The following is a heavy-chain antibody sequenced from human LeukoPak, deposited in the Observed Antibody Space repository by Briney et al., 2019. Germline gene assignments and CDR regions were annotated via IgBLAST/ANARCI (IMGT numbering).Heavy chain of an antibody. V-gene: IGHV3-64*01. CDR2: ISSNGGST. J-gene: IGHJ4*02. D-gene: IGHD2-21*01. CDR3: ARVAPARVYDY. Sequence: GGSLRLSCAASGFTFSSYAMHWVRKAPGKGLEYVSAISSNGGSTYYANSVKGRFTISRDNSKNTLYLQMGSLRAEDMAVYYCARVAPARVYDYWGQGTLVTVSS. CDR1: GFTFSSYA.